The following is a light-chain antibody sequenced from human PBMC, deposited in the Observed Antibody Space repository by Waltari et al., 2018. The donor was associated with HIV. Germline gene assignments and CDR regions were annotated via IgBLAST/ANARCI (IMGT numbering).Light chain of an antibody. CDR3: TSFTTTTAWV. Sequence: QSALTQPASVSGSLGQSITFSCTGTSSDIGGYDYVSWYQQQPGEAPKIIIYDVTNRPSGISDRFSGSKSGDTASLTISGLQAEDEADYYCTSFTTTTAWVFGGGTKLTVL. CDR2: DVT. V-gene: IGLV2-14*03. J-gene: IGLJ3*02. CDR1: SSDIGGYDY.